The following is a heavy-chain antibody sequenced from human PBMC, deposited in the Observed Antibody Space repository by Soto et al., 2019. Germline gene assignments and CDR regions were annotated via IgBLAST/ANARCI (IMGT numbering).Heavy chain of an antibody. V-gene: IGHV1-46*03. CDR2: INPSGGNT. D-gene: IGHD6-19*01. CDR3: ARASVSGRRFDY. Sequence: ASVKVSCKASGYTFSSYYMHWVRQAPGQGLEWMGVINPSGGNTNYAQKLQGRVTMTRDTSTTTVYMELSSLTSEDTAVYYCARASVSGRRFDYWGQGTLVTVSS. CDR1: GYTFSSYY. J-gene: IGHJ4*02.